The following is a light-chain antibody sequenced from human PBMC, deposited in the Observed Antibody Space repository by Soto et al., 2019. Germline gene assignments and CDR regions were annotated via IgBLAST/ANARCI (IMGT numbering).Light chain of an antibody. V-gene: IGKV1-8*01. CDR2: TAS. CDR3: QQYYTYPWT. J-gene: IGKJ1*01. Sequence: AIRMTQSPSSLYASTGDRVTITCRASQGISSYLAWYQQKPGKAPKVLIHTASTLQGGVPSRFSGSGSGTDFTLTISRLKSEDFATYYCQQYYTYPWTFGQGTQVEVK. CDR1: QGISSY.